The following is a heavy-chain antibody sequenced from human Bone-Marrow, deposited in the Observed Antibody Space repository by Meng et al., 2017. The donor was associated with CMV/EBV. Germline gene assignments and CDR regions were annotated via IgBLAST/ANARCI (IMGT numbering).Heavy chain of an antibody. CDR1: GYTFTGYY. J-gene: IGHJ4*02. Sequence: ASVKVSCKASGYTFTGYYMHWVRQAPGQGLEWMGWINPNSGGTNYAQKFQDRVTMTRDTAISTAYMELSRLRADDTAVYYCATILGYSSGWHYWGQGTLVTVSS. D-gene: IGHD6-19*01. CDR3: ATILGYSSGWHY. V-gene: IGHV1-2*02. CDR2: INPNSGGT.